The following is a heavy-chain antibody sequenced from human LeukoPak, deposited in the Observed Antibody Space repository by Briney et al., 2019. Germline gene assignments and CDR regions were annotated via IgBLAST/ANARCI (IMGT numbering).Heavy chain of an antibody. Sequence: ASVKVSYKASGYTFTSYYMHWVRQAPGQGLEWMGLINPSAGSTNYAQRFQGRVTMTRDMSTNTVYMELSSLRSEGTAVYYCARDQGCSSTSCFIDYWGQGTLVTVSS. J-gene: IGHJ4*02. D-gene: IGHD2-2*01. CDR1: GYTFTSYY. CDR3: ARDQGCSSTSCFIDY. CDR2: INPSAGST. V-gene: IGHV1-46*01.